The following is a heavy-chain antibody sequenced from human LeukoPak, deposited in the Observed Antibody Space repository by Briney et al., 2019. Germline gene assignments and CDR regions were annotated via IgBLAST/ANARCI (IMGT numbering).Heavy chain of an antibody. D-gene: IGHD3-10*02. Sequence: GGSLRLSCTSSGFTFSDYFMSWIRQAPGKGLEWVSYISSSGSTIYYADSVKGRFTISRDNAKNSLYLQMNSLRAEDTAVYYCAELGITMIGGVWGKGTTVTISS. CDR2: ISSSGSTI. CDR1: GFTFSDYF. CDR3: AELGITMIGGV. V-gene: IGHV3-11*04. J-gene: IGHJ6*04.